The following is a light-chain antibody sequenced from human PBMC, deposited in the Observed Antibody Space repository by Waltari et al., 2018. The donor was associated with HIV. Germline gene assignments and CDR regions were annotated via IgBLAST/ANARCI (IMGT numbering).Light chain of an antibody. V-gene: IGLV2-14*01. CDR3: SSYTSSSTYV. J-gene: IGLJ1*01. CDR1: SSDVGGSNY. CDR2: EVS. Sequence: QSALTQPASVSGSPGQSITISCTGTSSDVGGSNYVSWYQQHPGKAPKLMIYEVSNRPSGVSNPFSGSKSGNTASLTISGLQAEDEADYYCSSYTSSSTYVFGTGTKVTVL.